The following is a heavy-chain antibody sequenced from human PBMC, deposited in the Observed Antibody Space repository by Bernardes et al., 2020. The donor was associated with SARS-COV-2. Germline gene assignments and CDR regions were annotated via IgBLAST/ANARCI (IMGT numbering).Heavy chain of an antibody. Sequence: ASVEVSWKAFGYTFTFYYLYWVRQAPGQGLEWVGWIDPNSDVTNYAQRFQGRVTMTRDTSTVYMELSRLTSDDTAVYFCARAPSNYYGMDVWGQGTTVTVSS. CDR3: ARAPSNYYGMDV. D-gene: IGHD4-4*01. V-gene: IGHV1-2*02. CDR1: GYTFTFYY. J-gene: IGHJ6*02. CDR2: IDPNSDVT.